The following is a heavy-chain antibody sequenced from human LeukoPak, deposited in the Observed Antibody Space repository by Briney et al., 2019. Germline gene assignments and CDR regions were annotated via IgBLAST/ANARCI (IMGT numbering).Heavy chain of an antibody. V-gene: IGHV3-21*01. Sequence: GGSLRLSCAASGFTFSGYVMTWVRQAPGKGLECVSSITFSSSHIYYADSVKGRFTISRDNTKDSLYLQMNSLRGEDTAIYYCARGPQFSGPGWFDPWGQGTLVTVSS. J-gene: IGHJ5*02. CDR3: ARGPQFSGPGWFDP. CDR1: GFTFSGYV. CDR2: ITFSSSHI. D-gene: IGHD3-10*01.